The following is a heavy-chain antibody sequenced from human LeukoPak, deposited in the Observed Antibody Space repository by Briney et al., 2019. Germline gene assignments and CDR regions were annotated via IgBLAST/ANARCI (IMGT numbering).Heavy chain of an antibody. D-gene: IGHD1-26*01. Sequence: GGSLRLSCAASGFTFSNYAMSWVRQAPGKGLERVSAIGGSASSTYYADSVKGRSTISRDNSKNTLYMQMNILRAEDTAVYYCANGAGYWGQGTLVTVSS. CDR2: IGGSASST. J-gene: IGHJ4*02. CDR1: GFTFSNYA. V-gene: IGHV3-23*01. CDR3: ANGAGY.